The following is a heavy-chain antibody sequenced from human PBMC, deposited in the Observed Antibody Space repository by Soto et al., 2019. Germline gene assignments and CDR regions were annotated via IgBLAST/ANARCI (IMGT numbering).Heavy chain of an antibody. CDR2: LSSSSRTI. D-gene: IGHD6-13*01. CDR1: GFTFSTYS. V-gene: IGHV3-48*01. J-gene: IGHJ4*02. CDR3: TAAGTTSVAAASEY. Sequence: RGSLRLSCAASGFTFSTYSLNWVRQAPGKGLEWVSYLSSSSRTIYYADSVKGRFTISRDNAKNSLYLQMNSLRAEDTAVYYCTAAGTTSVAAASEYWGQGTLVTVSS.